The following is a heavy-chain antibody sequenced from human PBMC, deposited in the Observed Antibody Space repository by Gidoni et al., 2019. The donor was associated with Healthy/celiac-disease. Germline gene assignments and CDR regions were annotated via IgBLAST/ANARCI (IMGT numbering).Heavy chain of an antibody. Sequence: EVQLVESVGGLVQPGGSLRLSCAASGFTFSSYSMNWVRQAPGKGLEWVSYISSSSSTIYYADSVKGRFTISRDNAKNSLYLQMNSLRAEDTAVYYCASLDSSSSFYYYYGMDVWGQGTTVTVSS. J-gene: IGHJ6*02. D-gene: IGHD6-6*01. CDR1: GFTFSSYS. V-gene: IGHV3-48*01. CDR3: ASLDSSSSFYYYYGMDV. CDR2: ISSSSSTI.